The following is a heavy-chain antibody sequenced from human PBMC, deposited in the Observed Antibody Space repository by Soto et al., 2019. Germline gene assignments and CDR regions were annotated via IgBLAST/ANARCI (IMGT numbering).Heavy chain of an antibody. CDR3: ARDWVGWSGYLRWFDP. CDR1: GGSISSGSSY. CDR2: IYYSGST. Sequence: SETLSLTWTVSGGSISSGSSYWGWIRPPPGKGLEWIGYIYYSGSTNYNPSLKSRVTISVDTSKNQFSLKLSSVTAADTAVYYCARDWVGWSGYLRWFDPWGQGTLVTVSS. V-gene: IGHV4-61*01. D-gene: IGHD3-3*01. J-gene: IGHJ5*02.